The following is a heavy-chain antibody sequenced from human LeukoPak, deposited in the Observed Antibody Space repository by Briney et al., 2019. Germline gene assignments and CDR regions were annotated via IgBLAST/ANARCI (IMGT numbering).Heavy chain of an antibody. CDR1: GGSISSYY. Sequence: SETLSLTCTVSGGSISSYYWSWIRQPAGKGLEWIGRIYTSGSTNYNPSLKSRVTMSVDTSKNQFSLKLSSVTAADTAVYYCARVGMATIGSYFDYWGQGTLVTVSS. D-gene: IGHD5-24*01. CDR3: ARVGMATIGSYFDY. J-gene: IGHJ4*02. CDR2: IYTSGST. V-gene: IGHV4-4*07.